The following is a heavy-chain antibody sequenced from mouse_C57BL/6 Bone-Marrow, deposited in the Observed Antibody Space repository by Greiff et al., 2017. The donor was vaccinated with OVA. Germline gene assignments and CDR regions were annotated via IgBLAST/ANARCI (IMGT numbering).Heavy chain of an antibody. CDR2: ILPGSGST. Sequence: VQLQQSGAELMKPGASVKLSCKATGYTFTGYWIEWVKQRPGHGLEWIGEILPGSGSTNYNAKFKGKATFTADTSSNTAYMPLSSLTTEDSAIYYCARTPFYYGSAWFAYWGQGTLVTVSA. V-gene: IGHV1-9*01. D-gene: IGHD1-1*01. CDR3: ARTPFYYGSAWFAY. J-gene: IGHJ3*01. CDR1: GYTFTGYW.